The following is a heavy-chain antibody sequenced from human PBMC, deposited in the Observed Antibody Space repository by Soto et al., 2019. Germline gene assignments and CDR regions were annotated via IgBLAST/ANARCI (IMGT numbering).Heavy chain of an antibody. Sequence: QVQLVQSGAEVKKPGASVKVSCKASGYTFTSSDITWVRQATGQGLEWMGWMNPNSGNTGYAQKFQGRVTMTRNTSIRTAYMELSSLRSEDTAVYYCARGGCIGTSCYPYYYYAMDAWGQGTTVTVSS. CDR2: MNPNSGNT. D-gene: IGHD2-2*01. J-gene: IGHJ6*02. CDR3: ARGGCIGTSCYPYYYYAMDA. CDR1: GYTFTSSD. V-gene: IGHV1-8*01.